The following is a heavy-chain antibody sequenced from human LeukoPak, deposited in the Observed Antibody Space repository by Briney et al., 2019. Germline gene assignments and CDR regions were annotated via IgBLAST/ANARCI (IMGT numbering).Heavy chain of an antibody. CDR2: ISSNGDNT. V-gene: IGHV3-64D*06. CDR1: GFTFSTYV. CDR3: VRGTGY. J-gene: IGHJ4*02. Sequence: PGGSLRLSCAASGFTFSTYVMHWVRQAPGKGLEYVSAISSNGDNTYYADSVKGRFTISRDNSKNTLYLQMSSLRADDTAVYYCVRGTGYWGQGTLVTVPS.